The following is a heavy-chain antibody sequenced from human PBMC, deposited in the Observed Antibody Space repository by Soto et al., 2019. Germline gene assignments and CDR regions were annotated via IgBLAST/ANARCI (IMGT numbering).Heavy chain of an antibody. CDR3: ARDASYRKDSSGYYYYYYGMDV. V-gene: IGHV1-2*04. Sequence: GASVKVSCKASGGTFSSYAISWVRQAPGQGLEWMGWINPNSGGTNYAQKFQGWVTMTRDTSISTAYMELSRLRSDDTAVYYCARDASYRKDSSGYYYYYYGMDVWGQGTTVTVSS. D-gene: IGHD3-22*01. J-gene: IGHJ6*02. CDR2: INPNSGGT. CDR1: GGTFSSYA.